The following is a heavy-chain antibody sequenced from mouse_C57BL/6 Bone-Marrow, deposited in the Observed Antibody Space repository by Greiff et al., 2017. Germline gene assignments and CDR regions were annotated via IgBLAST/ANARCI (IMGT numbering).Heavy chain of an antibody. CDR1: GYSITSGYY. CDR3: ARNSWYFDV. J-gene: IGHJ1*03. CDR2: ISYDGSN. Sequence: EVHLVESGPGLVKPSQSLSLTCSVTGYSITSGYYWNWIRQFPGNKLEWMGYISYDGSNNYNPSLKNRISITRDTSKNQFFLNLNSVTTEDTATYYCARNSWYFDVWGTGTTVTVSS. V-gene: IGHV3-6*01.